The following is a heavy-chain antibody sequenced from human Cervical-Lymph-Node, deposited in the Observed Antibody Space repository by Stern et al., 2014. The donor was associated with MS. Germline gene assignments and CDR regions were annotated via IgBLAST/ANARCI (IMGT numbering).Heavy chain of an antibody. V-gene: IGHV1-69*01. CDR1: GGNFSKFP. J-gene: IGHJ5*02. CDR2: LFPVFGTP. D-gene: IGHD6-13*01. Sequence: QLVQSGAEVTKPGSSGKVSCKASGGNFSKFPSSWVRQAPGQGLEWMGGLFPVFGTPTYAQEFRGRVTITADVSTSTVYMELSSLRSDDTAVYYCALSSETSDRWYSLGYDLWGQGTLVTVSS. CDR3: ALSSETSDRWYSLGYDL.